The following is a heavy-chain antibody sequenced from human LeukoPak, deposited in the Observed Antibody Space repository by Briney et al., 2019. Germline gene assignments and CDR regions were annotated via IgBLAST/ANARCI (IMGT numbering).Heavy chain of an antibody. CDR1: GFTFSSYW. CDR2: IKQDGSEK. CDR3: AKDVTNYRVATMADY. J-gene: IGHJ4*02. Sequence: GGSLRLSCAASGFTFSSYWMSWVRQAPGKGLEWVANIKQDGSEKYYVDSVKGRFTISRDNAKNSLYLQMNSLRAEDTAVYYCAKDVTNYRVATMADYWGQGTLVTVSS. D-gene: IGHD5-12*01. V-gene: IGHV3-7*01.